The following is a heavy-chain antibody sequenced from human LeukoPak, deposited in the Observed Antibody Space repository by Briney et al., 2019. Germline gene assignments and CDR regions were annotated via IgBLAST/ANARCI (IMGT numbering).Heavy chain of an antibody. CDR3: ARPTARLGWFDP. CDR1: GGSISSGSYY. CDR2: MYSSGST. V-gene: IGHV4-61*02. D-gene: IGHD6-6*01. Sequence: SETLSLTCTVSGGSISSGSYYWSWIRQPAGKGLEWIGRMYSSGSTNYNPSLKSRVTISVDTSKNQFSLKLRSVTAADTAVYYCARPTARLGWFDPWGQGTLVTVSS. J-gene: IGHJ5*02.